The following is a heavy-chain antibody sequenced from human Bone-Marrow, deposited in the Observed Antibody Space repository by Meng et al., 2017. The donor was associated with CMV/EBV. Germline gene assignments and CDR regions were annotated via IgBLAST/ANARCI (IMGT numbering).Heavy chain of an antibody. CDR3: AKDSPLFGSNTPYFDS. V-gene: IGHV3-23*01. CDR1: GFTFSSYA. J-gene: IGHJ4*02. CDR2: ISGSGGST. Sequence: GESLKISCAASGFTFSSYAMSWVRQAPGKGLEWVSAISGSGGSTYYADSVKGRFTISRDNSKNTLYLQMNSLRAEDTAVYYCAKDSPLFGSNTPYFDSWGQGTLVTVSS. D-gene: IGHD4-23*01.